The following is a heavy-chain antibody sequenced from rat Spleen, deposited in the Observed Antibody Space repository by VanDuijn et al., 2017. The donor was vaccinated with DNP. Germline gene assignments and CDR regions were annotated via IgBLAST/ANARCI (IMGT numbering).Heavy chain of an antibody. CDR1: GFNFNDYW. J-gene: IGHJ2*01. D-gene: IGHD1-2*01. Sequence: EVQLVESGGDLVQPGGSLKLSCAASGFNFNDYWMGWVRQAPGKGLEWIGEINNDSSTINYTPSLKDKFTISRDNAQNTLYLQMSKLGSEDTAIYYCARHEVYRYFDYWGRGVMVTVSS. CDR3: ARHEVYRYFDY. CDR2: INNDSSTI. V-gene: IGHV4-2*01.